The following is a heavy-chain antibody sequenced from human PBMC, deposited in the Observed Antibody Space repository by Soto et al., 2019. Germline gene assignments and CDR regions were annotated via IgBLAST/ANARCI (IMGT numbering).Heavy chain of an antibody. Sequence: GQGLEWMGWINPNSGGTNYAQKFQGWVTMTRDTSISTAYMELSRLRSDDTAVYYCARTIAAAGTFYFDYWGQGTLVTVSS. J-gene: IGHJ4*02. CDR2: INPNSGGT. D-gene: IGHD6-13*01. V-gene: IGHV1-2*04. CDR3: ARTIAAAGTFYFDY.